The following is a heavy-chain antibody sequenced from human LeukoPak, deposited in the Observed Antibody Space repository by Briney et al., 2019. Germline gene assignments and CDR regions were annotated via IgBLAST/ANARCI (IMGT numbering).Heavy chain of an antibody. V-gene: IGHV3-23*01. J-gene: IGHJ4*02. Sequence: GGSLGLSCAVSGFTFSSYAMSWVRQAPGKGLEWVSGISGSGGRTYYADSVKGRFTISRDNFKNTLYVQMNSLRAEDTAVYYCANVEWPLDYWGQGTLVTVSS. CDR1: GFTFSSYA. CDR2: ISGSGGRT. D-gene: IGHD1-26*01. CDR3: ANVEWPLDY.